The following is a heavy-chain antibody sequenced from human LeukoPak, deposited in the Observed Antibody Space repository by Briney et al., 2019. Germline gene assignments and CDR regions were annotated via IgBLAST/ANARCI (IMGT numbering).Heavy chain of an antibody. Sequence: SETLSLTCTVSGDSISGFYWSWIRQPPGKGLEWIGYIYYSGSTNYNPSLKSRVTISVDTSKNQFSLKLTSVTAADTAVYYCARGDPLSDGYWGQGTLVTVSS. CDR2: IYYSGST. V-gene: IGHV4-59*01. CDR3: ARGDPLSDGY. D-gene: IGHD3-16*02. CDR1: GDSISGFY. J-gene: IGHJ4*02.